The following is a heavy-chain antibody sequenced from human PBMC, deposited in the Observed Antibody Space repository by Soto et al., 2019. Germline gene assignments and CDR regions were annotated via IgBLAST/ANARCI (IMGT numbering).Heavy chain of an antibody. J-gene: IGHJ6*02. CDR1: GGSISSSDHY. D-gene: IGHD2-15*01. V-gene: IGHV4-39*01. CDR2: IYYGGST. Sequence: SETLSLTCTVSGGSISSSDHYWGWIRQPPGKGLEWLGSIYYGGSTFHNPSLKSRVTLSVDTSRNQFSLRLSSVTAADTAVFYCARLVFYCLRGGCDDYYFYGLDVWGQGTTVTVSS. CDR3: ARLVFYCLRGGCDDYYFYGLDV.